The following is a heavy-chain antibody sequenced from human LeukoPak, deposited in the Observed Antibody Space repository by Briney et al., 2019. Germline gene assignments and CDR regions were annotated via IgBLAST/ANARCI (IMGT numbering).Heavy chain of an antibody. V-gene: IGHV6-1*01. D-gene: IGHD2-15*01. CDR1: GDSFSSNSAV. Sequence: SQTLSLTCAISGDSFSSNSAVWHWIRQSPSRGLEWLGKTYYRSRWYNDSAVSVKSRITISPDTSKNQFSLHLNSVTPEDTAVYYCAMTWCANNSCLYYFVSWGQGTLVTVSS. J-gene: IGHJ4*02. CDR2: TYYRSRWYN. CDR3: AMTWCANNSCLYYFVS.